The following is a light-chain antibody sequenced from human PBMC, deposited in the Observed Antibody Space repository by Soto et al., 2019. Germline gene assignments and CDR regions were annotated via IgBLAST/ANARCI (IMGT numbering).Light chain of an antibody. Sequence: QSALTQPASVSGSPGQSITISCTGTSSDVGGYNYVSWYQQHPGKAPKLMIYDVSTRPSGVSNRFSGSKSGNTASLTISGLKAEDEADYYCSSYTSSSSLVLFGGGTKLTVL. J-gene: IGLJ2*01. CDR3: SSYTSSSSLVL. CDR2: DVS. CDR1: SSDVGGYNY. V-gene: IGLV2-14*01.